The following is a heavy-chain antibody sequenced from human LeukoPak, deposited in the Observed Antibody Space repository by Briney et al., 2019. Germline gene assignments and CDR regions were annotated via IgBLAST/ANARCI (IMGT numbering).Heavy chain of an antibody. CDR2: IYTSGST. Sequence: SQTLSLTCTVSGGSISSGSYYWSWIRQPAGKGLEWIGRIYTSGSTNYNPSLKSRVTISVDTSKNQFSLKLSSVTAADTAVYYCARDADSSGSYGTIDYWGQGTLVTVSS. CDR3: ARDADSSGSYGTIDY. D-gene: IGHD6-19*01. J-gene: IGHJ4*02. V-gene: IGHV4-61*02. CDR1: GGSISSGSYY.